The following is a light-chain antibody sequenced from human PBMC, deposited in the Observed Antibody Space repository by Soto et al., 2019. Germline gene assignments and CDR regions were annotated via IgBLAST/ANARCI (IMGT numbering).Light chain of an antibody. CDR2: KAS. CDR1: QSITDW. CDR3: QYCDDYSWT. V-gene: IGKV1-5*03. J-gene: IGKJ1*01. Sequence: DIQMTQSPSTLSASVGDRVTITCRASQSITDWLAWYQQKPGKAPKFLIYKASNLEGGVPSRFSGSGSGTEFTLTISSVQPDDFATYYGQYCDDYSWTFGQGTKVEIK.